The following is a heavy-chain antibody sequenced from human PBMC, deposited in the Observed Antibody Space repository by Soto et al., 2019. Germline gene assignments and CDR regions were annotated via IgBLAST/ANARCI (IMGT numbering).Heavy chain of an antibody. Sequence: PGGSLRLSCAASGFTFSGYGMHWVRQAPGKGLEWVAVIWYDGSNKYYADSVKGRFAISRDNSKNTLYLQMNSLRAEDTAVYYCAREGDYDSSGSPSGDFDYWGQGTLVTRLL. D-gene: IGHD3-22*01. CDR2: IWYDGSNK. V-gene: IGHV3-33*01. CDR1: GFTFSGYG. J-gene: IGHJ4*02. CDR3: AREGDYDSSGSPSGDFDY.